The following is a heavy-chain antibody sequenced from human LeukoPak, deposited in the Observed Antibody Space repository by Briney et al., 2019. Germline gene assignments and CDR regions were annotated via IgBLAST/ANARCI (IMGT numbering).Heavy chain of an antibody. V-gene: IGHV3-53*04. CDR1: GFTVSSSY. D-gene: IGHD6-19*01. J-gene: IGHJ4*02. CDR3: ARVGVGTVAGNYFDD. CDR2: IYGGGGT. Sequence: PGGSLRLSCTASGFTVSSSYMTRVRQAPGKGLEWVSLIYGGGGTYYADSVPGRFTISRHNSENTLYLEMNSLRPEDTAVYYCARVGVGTVAGNYFDDWGQGTLVTVCS.